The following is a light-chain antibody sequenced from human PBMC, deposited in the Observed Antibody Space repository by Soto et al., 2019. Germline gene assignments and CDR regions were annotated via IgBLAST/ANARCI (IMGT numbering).Light chain of an antibody. Sequence: QSVLTQPASVSGSPGQSVTISCTGTSSDVGAYNYVSWYQQHPGKVPKLMIYDVTNWPSGVSDRFSGSKSGNTASLTISGLQAEDEAEYYCGSYTRSSTLGFGTGTKVTVL. CDR2: DVT. CDR3: GSYTRSSTLG. J-gene: IGLJ1*01. CDR1: SSDVGAYNY. V-gene: IGLV2-14*01.